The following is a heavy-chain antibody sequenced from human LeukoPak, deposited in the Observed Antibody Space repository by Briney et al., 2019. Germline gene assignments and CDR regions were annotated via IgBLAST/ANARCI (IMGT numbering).Heavy chain of an antibody. D-gene: IGHD3-22*01. V-gene: IGHV3-23*01. J-gene: IGHJ4*02. CDR2: ISGTGGST. Sequence: GGSLRLSCAASGFTFSSYAMSWVRQAPGKGLEWVSAISGTGGSTWYADSVRGRVTISRDNSKNTLYLQMNSLRAEDTAVYYCAKDSYDSSGSRYDYWGQGTLVTASS. CDR1: GFTFSSYA. CDR3: AKDSYDSSGSRYDY.